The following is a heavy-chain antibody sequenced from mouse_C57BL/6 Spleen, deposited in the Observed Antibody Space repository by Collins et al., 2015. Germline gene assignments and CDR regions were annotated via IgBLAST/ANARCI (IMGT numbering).Heavy chain of an antibody. CDR2: IDPSDSYT. V-gene: IGHV1-69*01. Sequence: QVQLQQPGAEPVMSGASVKLSCKASGYTFTSYWMHWVKQRPGQGLEWIGEIDPSDSYTNYNQKFKGKSTLTVDKSSSTAYMQLSSLTSEDSAVYYCAREVDGFDYWGQGTTLTVSS. J-gene: IGHJ2*01. D-gene: IGHD2-3*01. CDR3: AREVDGFDY. CDR1: GYTFTSYW.